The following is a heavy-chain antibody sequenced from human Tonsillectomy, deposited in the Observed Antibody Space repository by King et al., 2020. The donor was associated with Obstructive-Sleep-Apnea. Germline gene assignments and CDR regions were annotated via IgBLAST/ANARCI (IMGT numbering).Heavy chain of an antibody. Sequence: VQLQQSGPGLLKPSQTLSLTCALSGDSVSSDSAAWTWIRQSPSRGLEWLGRTYYRSKWHADYAVSVRSRISINADTSKNQFSLQLNSVTPEDTAVYYCAREALYYYDGSAYSDGLDIWGQGTMVTVSS. CDR3: AREALYYYDGSAYSDGLDI. CDR1: GDSVSSDSAA. D-gene: IGHD3-22*01. CDR2: TYYRSKWHA. V-gene: IGHV6-1*01. J-gene: IGHJ3*02.